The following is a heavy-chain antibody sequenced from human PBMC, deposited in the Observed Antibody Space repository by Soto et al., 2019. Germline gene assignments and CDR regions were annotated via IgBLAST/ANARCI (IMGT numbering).Heavy chain of an antibody. CDR2: INPKSGGT. V-gene: IGHV1-2*04. J-gene: IGHJ6*02. Sequence: QVQLVQSGAEVKKPGASVKVSCKASGYSFTDYHIHWVRQAPGQGLEWLGRINPKSGGTSTAQKFQGWVTMNTDTSISMASMELTRLTSDDTAIYYCARGDSTDCSNGVCSFFYNHDMDVWGQGTTVTVSS. CDR3: ARGDSTDCSNGVCSFFYNHDMDV. D-gene: IGHD2-8*01. CDR1: GYSFTDYH.